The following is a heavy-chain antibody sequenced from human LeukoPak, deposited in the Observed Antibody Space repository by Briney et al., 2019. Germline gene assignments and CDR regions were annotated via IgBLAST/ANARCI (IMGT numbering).Heavy chain of an antibody. Sequence: SETLSLTCAVSGGSFSGYYWSWIRQPPGKGLEWIGENNNIGSSNYNPSLKRRVTISVGTSKNQFSLKLSSVTAADTAVYYCATPSGDFWSGYHYYMDVWGKGTTVTVSS. D-gene: IGHD3-3*01. CDR1: GGSFSGYY. CDR2: NNNIGSS. V-gene: IGHV4-34*01. J-gene: IGHJ6*03. CDR3: ATPSGDFWSGYHYYMDV.